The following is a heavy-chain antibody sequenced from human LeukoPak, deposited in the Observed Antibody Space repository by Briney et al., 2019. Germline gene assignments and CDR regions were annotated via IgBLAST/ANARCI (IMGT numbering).Heavy chain of an antibody. Sequence: GGSLRLSCTASGFTFNSYWMSWVRQAPAKGLEWVADIKHDGTKMYFVDSVKGRFTISRDNAKNSLYLQLNNVRVEDTAMYYCVNLWEAGYWGQGTLVTVSS. D-gene: IGHD1-26*01. CDR1: GFTFNSYW. CDR2: IKHDGTKM. CDR3: VNLWEAGY. V-gene: IGHV3-7*01. J-gene: IGHJ4*02.